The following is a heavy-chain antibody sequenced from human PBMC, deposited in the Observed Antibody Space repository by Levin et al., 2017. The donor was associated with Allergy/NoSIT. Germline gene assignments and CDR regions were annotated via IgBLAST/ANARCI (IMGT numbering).Heavy chain of an antibody. J-gene: IGHJ5*02. D-gene: IGHD2-15*01. Sequence: SQTLSLTCTVYGGSFSGYYWNWIRQPPGRGLEWIGEITHSGSTNYNPSLKSRVTISVDTSKNQFSLRLSSVTAADTAVYYCVRGSYGSGGSCYSIWFDPWGQGTLVTVSS. CDR2: ITHSGST. CDR1: GGSFSGYY. CDR3: VRGSYGSGGSCYSIWFDP. V-gene: IGHV4-34*01.